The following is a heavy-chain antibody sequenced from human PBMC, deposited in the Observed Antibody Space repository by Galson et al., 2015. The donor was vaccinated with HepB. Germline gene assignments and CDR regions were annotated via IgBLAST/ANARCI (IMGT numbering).Heavy chain of an antibody. CDR3: ARGSPFSQHYFHY. CDR1: TFIFSTYS. CDR2: ISSSSTTI. V-gene: IGHV3-48*01. Sequence: SLRLSCAASTFIFSTYSMDWVRQAPGKGLGWVSYISSSSTTIYYADSVKGRFTISRDDARNSLYLQMNSLRAEDTAVFYCARGSPFSQHYFHYWGQGALVTVST. D-gene: IGHD2-15*01. J-gene: IGHJ4*02.